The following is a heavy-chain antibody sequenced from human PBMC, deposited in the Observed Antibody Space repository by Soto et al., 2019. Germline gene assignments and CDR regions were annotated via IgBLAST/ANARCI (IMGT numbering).Heavy chain of an antibody. CDR1: GGTISSWY. V-gene: IGHV4-59*12. CDR2: IYYSGST. J-gene: IGHJ4*02. CDR3: ARDPGRAVALD. D-gene: IGHD6-19*01. Sequence: PSETLSLTCTVSGGTISSWYWSWIRQPPGKGLEWIGYIYYSGSTNCNPSLKSRVSISVDTSKNQFSLEIYSVTASDTAIYYCARDPGRAVALDWGEGTLVTVSS.